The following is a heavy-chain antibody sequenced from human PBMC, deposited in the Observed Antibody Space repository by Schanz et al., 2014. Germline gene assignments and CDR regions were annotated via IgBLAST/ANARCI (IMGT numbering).Heavy chain of an antibody. D-gene: IGHD1-26*01. V-gene: IGHV4-59*08. J-gene: IGHJ6*02. CDR2: IFFGGST. CDR3: ARLGVGDKAYYYYGTDV. Sequence: QVQLQESGPGLVKPSETLSLTCTVSGVSIGGYYWSWIRQPPGKGLEWIGYIFFGGSTTYNPSFNSRVTISVKLSKTQFALTWGSVTAADTAVYYCARLGVGDKAYYYYGTDVWGQGTTVLVSS. CDR1: GVSIGGYY.